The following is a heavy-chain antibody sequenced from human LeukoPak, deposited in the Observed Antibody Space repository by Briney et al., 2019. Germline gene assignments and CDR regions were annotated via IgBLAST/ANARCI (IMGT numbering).Heavy chain of an antibody. CDR1: GFTFSSYA. CDR2: ICGSGGST. CDR3: AKDQRYFDRLSNFDY. Sequence: GGSLRLSCAASGFTFSSYAMSWVRQAPGKGLEWVSAICGSGGSTYYADSVKGRFTISRDNSKNTLYLQMNSLRAEDTAVYYCAKDQRYFDRLSNFDYWGQGTLVTVSS. J-gene: IGHJ4*02. V-gene: IGHV3-23*01. D-gene: IGHD3-9*01.